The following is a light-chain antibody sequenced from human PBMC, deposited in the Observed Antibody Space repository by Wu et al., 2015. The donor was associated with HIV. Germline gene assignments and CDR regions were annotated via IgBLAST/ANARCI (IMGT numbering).Light chain of an antibody. J-gene: IGKJ1*01. V-gene: IGKV1-39*01. Sequence: HMTQSPSSLSASVGDRVTITCRASQSVSHYLHWYQQKPGEAPKLLIYAASRLKSGVPLRFSGSGSGTDFTLTISSLQPDDFATYFCQQSSTTVRAFGQGTKVEIK. CDR1: QSVSHY. CDR2: AAS. CDR3: QQSSTTVRA.